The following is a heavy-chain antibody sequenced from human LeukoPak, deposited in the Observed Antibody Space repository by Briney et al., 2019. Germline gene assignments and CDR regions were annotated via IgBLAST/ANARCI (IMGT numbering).Heavy chain of an antibody. CDR3: AKFGIPRPEDAFDI. J-gene: IGHJ3*02. Sequence: GGSLRLSCAASGFTFSSYTMHWVRQAPGKGLEWVAVISYDGSNKYSADSVKGRFTISRDNSKNTLYLQMNSLRAEDTAVYYCAKFGIPRPEDAFDIWGQGTMVTVSS. CDR2: ISYDGSNK. V-gene: IGHV3-30-3*02. CDR1: GFTFSSYT. D-gene: IGHD3-10*01.